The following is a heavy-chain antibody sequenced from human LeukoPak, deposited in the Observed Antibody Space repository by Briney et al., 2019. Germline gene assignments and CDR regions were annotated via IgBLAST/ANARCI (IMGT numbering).Heavy chain of an antibody. D-gene: IGHD6-19*01. Sequence: GGSLRLSCAASGFTFSDSTMNWVRQASGKGLEWVASINSAGSTTHYADSVKGRLTISRDNAKNSLYLQLNSLRAADTAVYYCARGRIAVALYYGMDVWGHGTTVTVFS. J-gene: IGHJ6*02. V-gene: IGHV3-21*04. CDR1: GFTFSDST. CDR2: INSAGSTT. CDR3: ARGRIAVALYYGMDV.